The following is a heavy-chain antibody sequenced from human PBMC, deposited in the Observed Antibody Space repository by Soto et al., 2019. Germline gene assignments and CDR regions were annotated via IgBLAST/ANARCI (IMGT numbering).Heavy chain of an antibody. CDR3: ARHGAAYYYYGMDV. D-gene: IGHD2-15*01. J-gene: IGHJ6*02. CDR1: GGSISSSSYY. Sequence: KPSETLSLTCTDSGGSISSSSYYWGWIRQPPGKGLEWIGSIYYSGSTYYNPSLKSRVTISVDTSKNQFSLKLSSVTAADTAVYYCARHGAAYYYYGMDVWGQGTTVTVSS. V-gene: IGHV4-39*01. CDR2: IYYSGST.